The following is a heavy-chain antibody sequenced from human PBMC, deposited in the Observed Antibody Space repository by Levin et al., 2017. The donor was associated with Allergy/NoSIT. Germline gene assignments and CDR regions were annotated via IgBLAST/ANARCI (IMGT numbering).Heavy chain of an antibody. CDR3: ASSRGIAAAGTPYFDY. J-gene: IGHJ4*02. CDR1: GGSISSSSYY. CDR2: IYYSGST. V-gene: IGHV4-39*01. D-gene: IGHD6-13*01. Sequence: SQTLSLPCTVSGGSISSSSYYWGWIRQPPGKGLEWIGSIYYSGSTYYNPSLKSRVTISVDTSKNQFSLKLSSVTAADTAVYYCASSRGIAAAGTPYFDYWGQGTLVTVSS.